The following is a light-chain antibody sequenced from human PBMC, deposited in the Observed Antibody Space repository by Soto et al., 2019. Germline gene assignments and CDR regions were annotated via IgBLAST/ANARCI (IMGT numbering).Light chain of an antibody. CDR2: RNT. J-gene: IGLJ3*02. V-gene: IGLV1-44*01. Sequence: QSVLTQPPSVSGTPGQRVSISCSGGSXNIGSNTVNWYQQFPGTAPQLLFFRNTQRPSGVPERFSASKSGTSASLAISGLQSVDEADYDCAAWDDSLRGMMLGGGTKVTVL. CDR1: SXNIGSNT. CDR3: AAWDDSLRGMM.